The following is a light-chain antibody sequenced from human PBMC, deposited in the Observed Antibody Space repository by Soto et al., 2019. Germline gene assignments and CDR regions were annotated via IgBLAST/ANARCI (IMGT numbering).Light chain of an antibody. CDR3: QQYGSSIT. CDR1: QSVSSY. CDR2: GAS. Sequence: EIVMTQSPATLSVSPGERATLSCRASQSVSSYLAWYQQKPGQAPRLLTYGASSRATGIPDRFSGGGSGTDFTLTVTRLEPEDFAVYYCQQYGSSITFGQGTRLEIK. V-gene: IGKV3-20*01. J-gene: IGKJ5*01.